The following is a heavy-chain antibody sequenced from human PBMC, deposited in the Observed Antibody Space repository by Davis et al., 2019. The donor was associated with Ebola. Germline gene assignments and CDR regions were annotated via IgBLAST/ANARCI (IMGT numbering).Heavy chain of an antibody. D-gene: IGHD3-16*01. V-gene: IGHV1-2*02. J-gene: IGHJ4*02. Sequence: ASVKVSCKASGYTFTGYYFHWLRQAPGQGLEWMGWINPNDGGTSYAQKFQGRVTMTRDTSISTAYMELSSLRSDATARYYCARDHGGGTRDNYFDYWGQGTLGTVSS. CDR3: ARDHGGGTRDNYFDY. CDR1: GYTFTGYY. CDR2: INPNDGGT.